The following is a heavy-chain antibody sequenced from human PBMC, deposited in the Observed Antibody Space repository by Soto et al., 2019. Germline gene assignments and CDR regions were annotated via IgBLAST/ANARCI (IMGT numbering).Heavy chain of an antibody. J-gene: IGHJ4*02. CDR2: ISYDGSNK. CDR3: ARGADAFPDY. CDR1: GFTFSSYA. Sequence: GGSLRLSCAASGFTFSSYAMHWVRQAPGKGLEWVAVISYDGSNKYYADSVKGRFTISRDNSKNTLYLQMNSLRAEDTAVYYCARGADAFPDYWGQGTLVTVSS. V-gene: IGHV3-30-3*01. D-gene: IGHD2-2*01.